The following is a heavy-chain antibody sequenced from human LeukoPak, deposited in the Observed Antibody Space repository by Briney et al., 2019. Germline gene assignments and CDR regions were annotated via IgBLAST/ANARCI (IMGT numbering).Heavy chain of an antibody. CDR3: ARAVGIRYFDWLSAYYFDY. CDR1: GYSFSSYD. Sequence: GASVKVSCKASGYSFSSYDINWVRQAPGQGLEWMGWINPNSGGTNYAQKFQGRVTMTRDTSISTAYMELSRLRSDDTAVYYCARAVGIRYFDWLSAYYFDYWGQGTLVTVSS. D-gene: IGHD3-9*01. J-gene: IGHJ4*02. CDR2: INPNSGGT. V-gene: IGHV1-2*02.